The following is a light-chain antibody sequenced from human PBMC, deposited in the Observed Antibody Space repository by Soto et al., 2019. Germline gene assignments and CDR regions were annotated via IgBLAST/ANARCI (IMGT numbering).Light chain of an antibody. CDR3: QQYNSLYT. Sequence: DIQMTQSPSTLSASVGDIVTITCRASQSISSWLAWYQQKPGKAPTLLIYKASSLESGGPSRFSGCGSGTEVPLTISSLQPDAFATSSCQQYNSLYTCGQGTKLEIK. V-gene: IGKV1-5*03. J-gene: IGKJ2*01. CDR1: QSISSW. CDR2: KAS.